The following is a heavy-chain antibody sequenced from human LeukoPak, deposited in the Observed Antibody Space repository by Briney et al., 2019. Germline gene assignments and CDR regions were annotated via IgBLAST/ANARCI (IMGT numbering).Heavy chain of an antibody. D-gene: IGHD1-1*01. J-gene: IGHJ4*02. V-gene: IGHV3-7*01. CDR1: GFTFSSYW. CDR3: ARDWNDDYFDY. CDR2: IKHDGSEK. Sequence: GGSLRLSCAASGFTFSSYWMSWVRQAPGKGLEWVANIKHDGSEKYYVDSVKGRFTISRDNAKNSLYLQMNSLRAEDTAVYYCARDWNDDYFDYWGQGTLVTVSS.